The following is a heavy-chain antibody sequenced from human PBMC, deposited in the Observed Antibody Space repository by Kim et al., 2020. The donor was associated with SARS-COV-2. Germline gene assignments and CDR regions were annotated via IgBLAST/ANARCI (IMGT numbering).Heavy chain of an antibody. J-gene: IGHJ4*02. D-gene: IGHD3-22*01. V-gene: IGHV1-69*13. CDR1: GGTFSSYA. Sequence: SVKVSFKASGGTFSSYAISWVRQAPGQGLEWMGGIIPIFGTANYAQKFQGRVTITADESTSTAYMELSSLRSEDTAVYYCARYEGYYYDSSGFFDYWGQGTLVTVSS. CDR2: IIPIFGTA. CDR3: ARYEGYYYDSSGFFDY.